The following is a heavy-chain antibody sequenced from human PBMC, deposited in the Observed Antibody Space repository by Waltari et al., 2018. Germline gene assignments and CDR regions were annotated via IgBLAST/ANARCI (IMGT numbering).Heavy chain of an antibody. CDR2: INPDSEST. CDR1: GYTFSAYY. Sequence: QVQLVQSGAEVKKPGASVKVSCKAFGYTFSAYYMHWVRQAPGQGLEWMRWINPDSESTKYAQKFQGRVTLTRDTSINTVYMELSSLGSDDTALYYCARDGSFDFWGQGTLVTVSS. V-gene: IGHV1-2*02. J-gene: IGHJ4*02. CDR3: ARDGSFDF.